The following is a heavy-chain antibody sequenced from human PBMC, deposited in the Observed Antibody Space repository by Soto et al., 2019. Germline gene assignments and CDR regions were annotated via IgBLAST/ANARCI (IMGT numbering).Heavy chain of an antibody. V-gene: IGHV1-3*01. CDR2: INAGNGGT. D-gene: IGHD1-26*01. Sequence: SVKASCKASGYTFANYGIHWVRQAPGQRLEWMGWINAGNGGTKYSENFQGRVTITRDTSASTVYLGLSSLSSEDTASYYCARTGHSGSYDFWG. CDR1: GYTFANYG. J-gene: IGHJ5*01. CDR3: ARTGHSGSYDF.